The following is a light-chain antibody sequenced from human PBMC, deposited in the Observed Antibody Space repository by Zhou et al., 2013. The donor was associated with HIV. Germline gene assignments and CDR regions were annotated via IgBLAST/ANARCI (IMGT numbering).Light chain of an antibody. CDR3: QQFNNWVFT. CDR1: QSISNK. J-gene: IGKJ3*01. V-gene: IGKV3-15*01. CDR2: GAS. Sequence: EIVMTQSPATLSVSPGERATLSCRASQSISNKLAWYQQRPGQAPRLLIYGASTRATGIAARFSGSGSGTEFTLTISSLQSEDFAVYYCQQFNNWVFTFGPGTRVDIK.